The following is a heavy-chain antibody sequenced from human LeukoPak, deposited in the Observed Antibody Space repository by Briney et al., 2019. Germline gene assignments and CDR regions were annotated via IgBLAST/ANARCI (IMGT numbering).Heavy chain of an antibody. V-gene: IGHV1-8*01. Sequence: ASVKVSCKASGYTFTSYDINWVRQATGQGLEWMGWMNPISGNTGHAQKFQGRVTMTRDTSISTAYMELSSLRSEDTAVYYCARGPPIRGYRHGYDTGYYYSYSMDVWGKGTTVTISS. J-gene: IGHJ6*03. CDR3: ARGPPIRGYRHGYDTGYYYSYSMDV. CDR2: MNPISGNT. D-gene: IGHD5-18*01. CDR1: GYTFTSYD.